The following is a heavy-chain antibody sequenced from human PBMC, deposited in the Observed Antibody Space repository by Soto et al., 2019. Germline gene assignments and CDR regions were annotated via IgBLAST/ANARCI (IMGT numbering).Heavy chain of an antibody. V-gene: IGHV3-30-3*01. CDR2: ISYDGSNK. CDR3: ARDQSIAAAATLWYYGMDV. D-gene: IGHD6-13*01. CDR1: GFTFSSYA. Sequence: WVSLRLSCAASGFTFSSYARHWVRQAPGKGLEWVAVISYDGSNKYYADSVKGRFTISRDNSKNTLYLQMNSLRAEDTAVYYCARDQSIAAAATLWYYGMDVWGQGTTVTVSS. J-gene: IGHJ6*02.